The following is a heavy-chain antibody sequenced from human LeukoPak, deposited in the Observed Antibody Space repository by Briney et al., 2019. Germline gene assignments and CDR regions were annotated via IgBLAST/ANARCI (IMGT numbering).Heavy chain of an antibody. CDR2: LSGSGGST. CDR1: GFTFSSNA. CDR3: AKDRHYYLWSGGIMDV. J-gene: IGHJ6*02. D-gene: IGHD3-3*01. Sequence: GGSLRLSCAASGFTFSSNAMSWVSQAPGKGLEWVSGLSGSGGSTYYADSVKGRFTISRGNSKNTLYLQMNSLRAEDTAVYYCAKDRHYYLWSGGIMDVWGQGTTVTVSS. V-gene: IGHV3-23*01.